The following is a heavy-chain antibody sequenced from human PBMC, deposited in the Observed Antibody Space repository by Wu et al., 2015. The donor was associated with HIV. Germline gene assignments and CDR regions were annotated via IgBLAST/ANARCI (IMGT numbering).Heavy chain of an antibody. CDR1: GYTFTSYY. J-gene: IGHJ3*02. CDR3: ARGQGRYCSGGSCYRGKDAFDI. D-gene: IGHD2-15*01. V-gene: IGHV1-46*01. Sequence: QVQLVQSGAEVKKPGASVKVSCKASGYTFTSYYMHWVRQAPGQGLEWMGIINPSGGSTSYAQKFQGRVTMTTDTSTSTAYMELRSLRSDDTAVYYCARGQGRYCSGGSCYRGKDAFDIWAKGQWSPSLQ. CDR2: INPSGGST.